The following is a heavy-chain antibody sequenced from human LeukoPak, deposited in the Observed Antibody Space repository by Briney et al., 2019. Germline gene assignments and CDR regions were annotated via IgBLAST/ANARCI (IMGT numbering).Heavy chain of an antibody. CDR3: ARFSRPRSPTRGFDP. Sequence: PSETLSLTCTVSGGSISSYYWSWIRQPPGKGLEWIGYIYYSGNTNYNPSLKSRVTISVDTSRNQFSLKLSSVTAADTAVYYCARFSRPRSPTRGFDPWGQGTLVTVSS. CDR2: IYYSGNT. J-gene: IGHJ5*02. D-gene: IGHD2-2*01. CDR1: GGSISSYY. V-gene: IGHV4-59*01.